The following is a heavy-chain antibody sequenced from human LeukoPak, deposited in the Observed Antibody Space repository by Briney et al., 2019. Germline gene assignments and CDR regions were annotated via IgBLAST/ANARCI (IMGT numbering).Heavy chain of an antibody. CDR1: GGSISSGGYY. J-gene: IGHJ4*02. CDR2: IYYSGST. Sequence: SETLSLTCTVSGGSISSGGYYWSCIRQHPGKGLEWIGFIYYSGSTYYNPSLKSRVTISVDTSKNQFSLKLSSVTAADTAVYYCARDRVPYSGYDSYYFDYWGQGTLVTVSS. V-gene: IGHV4-31*03. CDR3: ARDRVPYSGYDSYYFDY. D-gene: IGHD5-12*01.